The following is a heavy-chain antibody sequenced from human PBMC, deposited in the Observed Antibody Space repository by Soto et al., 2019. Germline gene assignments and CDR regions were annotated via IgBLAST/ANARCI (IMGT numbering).Heavy chain of an antibody. Sequence: GSLRLSCAASGFTFSSYAMSWVRQAPGKGLEWIGYIYYSGTTSYNPSLNSRVTISVDTSKNQFSLKLNSVTAADTAVYYCARESYYGSGATVVGYWGLGT. CDR2: IYYSGTT. CDR3: ARESYYGSGATVVGY. J-gene: IGHJ4*02. D-gene: IGHD3-10*01. CDR1: GFTFSSYA. V-gene: IGHV4-59*01.